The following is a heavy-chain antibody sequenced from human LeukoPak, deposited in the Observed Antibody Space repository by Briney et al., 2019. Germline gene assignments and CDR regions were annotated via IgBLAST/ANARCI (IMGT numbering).Heavy chain of an antibody. V-gene: IGHV4-31*03. J-gene: IGHJ2*01. CDR1: GDSISSGGFC. D-gene: IGHD3-10*01. CDR3: ARAHYPHWYFDL. CDR2: IYYSGST. Sequence: PSQTLSLTCTVSGDSISSGGFCWSWIRQHPGKGLEWIGYIYYSGSTYYNPSLMSRITILLDTSKNQFSLKLSSMTSADTAVYYCARAHYPHWYFDLWGRGTLVTVSS.